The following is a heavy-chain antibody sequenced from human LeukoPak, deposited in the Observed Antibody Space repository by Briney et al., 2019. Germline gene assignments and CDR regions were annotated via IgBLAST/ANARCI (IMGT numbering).Heavy chain of an antibody. J-gene: IGHJ4*02. V-gene: IGHV4-61*02. D-gene: IGHD6-13*01. CDR1: GGSISSDSYY. CDR3: AREGLAAAWGVRYYFDY. Sequence: PSETLSLTCTVSGGSISSDSYYWSWIRQPAGKGLEWIGRIYTSGSTNYNPSLKSRVTISVDTSKNQFSLKLSSVTAADTAVYYCAREGLAAAWGVRYYFDYWGQGTLVTVSS. CDR2: IYTSGST.